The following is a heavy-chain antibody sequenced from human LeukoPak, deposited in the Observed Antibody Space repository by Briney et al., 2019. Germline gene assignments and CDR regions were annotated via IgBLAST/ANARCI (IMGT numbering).Heavy chain of an antibody. D-gene: IGHD5-18*01. J-gene: IGHJ3*02. CDR1: GYTFTSYG. CDR2: IGAYNGNT. V-gene: IGHV1-18*01. CDR3: ARVGYSYGKGAFDI. Sequence: ASVKVSCKASGYTFTSYGISWVRQAPGQGLEWMGWIGAYNGNTNYAQKLQGRVTMTTDTSTSTAYMELRSLRSDDTAVYYCARVGYSYGKGAFDIWGQGTMVTVSS.